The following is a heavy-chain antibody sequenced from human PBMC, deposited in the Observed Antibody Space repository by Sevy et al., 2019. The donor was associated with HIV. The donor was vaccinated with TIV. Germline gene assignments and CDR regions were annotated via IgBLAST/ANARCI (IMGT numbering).Heavy chain of an antibody. CDR3: ARGTYYDFWSGYSYNWFDP. J-gene: IGHJ5*02. V-gene: IGHV4-34*01. Sequence: SETLSLTCAVYGGSFSGYYWSWIRQPPGKGLKWIGEINHSGSTNYNPSLKSRVTISVDTSKNQFSLKLSSVTAADTAVYYCARGTYYDFWSGYSYNWFDPWGQGTLVTVSS. CDR1: GGSFSGYY. CDR2: INHSGST. D-gene: IGHD3-3*01.